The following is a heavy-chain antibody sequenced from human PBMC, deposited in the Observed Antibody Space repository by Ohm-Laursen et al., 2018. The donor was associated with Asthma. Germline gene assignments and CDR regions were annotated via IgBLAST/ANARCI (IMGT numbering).Heavy chain of an antibody. CDR1: GGTFSSYA. Sequence: SVKVSCKASGGTFSSYAINWVRQAPGQGLEWVGAIIPIFDIPNYAEKFQGRVTITADESTSTAYMELSSLRSEDTAVYYCAREFKGYLLPWGQGTLVTVSS. CDR3: AREFKGYLLP. D-gene: IGHD2/OR15-2a*01. CDR2: IIPIFDIP. V-gene: IGHV1-69*13. J-gene: IGHJ5*02.